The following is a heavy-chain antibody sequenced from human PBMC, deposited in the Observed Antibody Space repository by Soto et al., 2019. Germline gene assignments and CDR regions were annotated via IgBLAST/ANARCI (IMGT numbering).Heavy chain of an antibody. CDR3: ARAPENTPFGDFDF. CDR1: GYTFTNYG. D-gene: IGHD3-3*01. J-gene: IGHJ4*02. V-gene: IGHV1-18*01. Sequence: QIQLVQSGAEVKKPGASVKVSCKASGYTFTNYGVTWVRQAPGQGLEWMGWISAYNGDTSYAQKLQGRVTMTADTSTTPAYMELKILTSDDTAVYYCARAPENTPFGDFDFWGQGTLVTVSS. CDR2: ISAYNGDT.